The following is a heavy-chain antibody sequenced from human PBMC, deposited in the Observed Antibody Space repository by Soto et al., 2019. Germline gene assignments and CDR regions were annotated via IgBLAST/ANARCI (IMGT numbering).Heavy chain of an antibody. J-gene: IGHJ3*02. Sequence: ASVKVSCKASGYTFTSYGISWVRQAPGQGLEWMGWISAYNGNTNYAQKLQGRVTMTTDTSTSTAYMELRSLRSDDTAVYYCARDGYSSGWSTSAAAFDSWGQGTRVTVSS. V-gene: IGHV1-18*01. D-gene: IGHD6-19*01. CDR2: ISAYNGNT. CDR1: GYTFTSYG. CDR3: ARDGYSSGWSTSAAAFDS.